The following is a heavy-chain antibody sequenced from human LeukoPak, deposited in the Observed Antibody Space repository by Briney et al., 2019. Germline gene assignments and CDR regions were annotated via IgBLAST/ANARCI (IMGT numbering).Heavy chain of an antibody. CDR1: GFTFSSYG. V-gene: IGHV3-33*01. CDR2: IWYDGSNK. CDR3: AREDHSRYDFGEFDY. D-gene: IGHD5-12*01. J-gene: IGHJ4*02. Sequence: GGSLRLSCAASGFTFSSYGMHWVRQAPGKGLEWVAVIWYDGSNKYYADSVKGRFTISRDNSKNTLYLQMNSLRAEDTAVYYCAREDHSRYDFGEFDYWGQGTLVTVSS.